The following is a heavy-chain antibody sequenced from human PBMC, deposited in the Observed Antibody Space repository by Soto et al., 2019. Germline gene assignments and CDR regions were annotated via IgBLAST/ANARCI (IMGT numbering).Heavy chain of an antibody. CDR3: ARDQFRIAAAGTIYYGMDV. CDR2: INPSGGST. J-gene: IGHJ6*02. Sequence: WASVKVSCKASGYTFTSYYMHWVRQAPGQGLEWMGIINPSGGSTSYAQKFQGRVTMTRDTSTSTVYMELSSLRSEDTAVYYCARDQFRIAAAGTIYYGMDVWGQGTTVTVSS. CDR1: GYTFTSYY. D-gene: IGHD6-13*01. V-gene: IGHV1-46*01.